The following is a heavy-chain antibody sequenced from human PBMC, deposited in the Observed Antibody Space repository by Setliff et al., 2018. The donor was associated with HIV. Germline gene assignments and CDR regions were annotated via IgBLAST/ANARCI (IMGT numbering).Heavy chain of an antibody. D-gene: IGHD2-2*01. Sequence: ASVKVSCKASGYTFTSYGISWVRQAPGQGLEWMGWISAYNGNTNYAQKLQGRVIMTTDTSTCTAYMELRSLRSDDTAMYYCATQRDIVMVPGQGGFDIWAQGTMVTVSS. J-gene: IGHJ3*02. CDR1: GYTFTSYG. CDR3: ATQRDIVMVPGQGGFDI. V-gene: IGHV1-18*01. CDR2: ISAYNGNT.